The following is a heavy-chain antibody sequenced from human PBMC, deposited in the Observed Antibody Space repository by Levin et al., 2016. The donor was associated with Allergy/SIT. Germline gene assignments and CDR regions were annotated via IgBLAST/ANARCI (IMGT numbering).Heavy chain of an antibody. J-gene: IGHJ4*02. Sequence: GGSLRLSCEGSGSTFNHYWMHWVRQAPGKGLVWVARINPDASKTPDYADSVKGRFTISRDNARNTLYLQMNSLRADDTAVYYCSSDTFGARDSWGQGTLVTVSS. D-gene: IGHD3-16*01. CDR2: INPDASKTP. CDR1: GSTFNHYW. V-gene: IGHV3-74*03. CDR3: SSDTFGARDS.